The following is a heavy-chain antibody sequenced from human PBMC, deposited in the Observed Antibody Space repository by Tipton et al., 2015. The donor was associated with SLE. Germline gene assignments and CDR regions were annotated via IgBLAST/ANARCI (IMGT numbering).Heavy chain of an antibody. Sequence: TLSLTCTVSGGSISSYYWSWIRQPPGKGLEWIGYIYYSGSTNYNPSLKSRVTISVDTSKNQFSLKLSSVTAAGTAVYYCARSIVGATYAFDIWGQGTMVTVSS. CDR2: IYYSGST. D-gene: IGHD1-26*01. CDR1: GGSISSYY. V-gene: IGHV4-59*01. CDR3: ARSIVGATYAFDI. J-gene: IGHJ3*02.